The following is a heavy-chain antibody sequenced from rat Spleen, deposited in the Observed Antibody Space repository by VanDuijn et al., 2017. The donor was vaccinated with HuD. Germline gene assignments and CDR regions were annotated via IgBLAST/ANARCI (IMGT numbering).Heavy chain of an antibody. J-gene: IGHJ2*01. Sequence: QVQLKESGPGLVQPSQTLSLTCTVSGFSLTSNGVSWVRQPPGKGLEWIAAISSGGSTYYNSALKSRLSISRDTSKSQVFLKMNSLQTEDTAIYFCTRDSYGVKDYWGQGVMVTVSS. CDR3: TRDSYGVKDY. CDR2: ISSGGST. D-gene: IGHD1-11*01. CDR1: GFSLTSNG. V-gene: IGHV2S12*01.